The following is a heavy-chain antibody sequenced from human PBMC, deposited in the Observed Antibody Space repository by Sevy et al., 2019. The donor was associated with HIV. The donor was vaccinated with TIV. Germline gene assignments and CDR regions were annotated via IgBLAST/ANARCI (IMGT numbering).Heavy chain of an antibody. CDR3: ARDQGIAAAGTPDAFDI. Sequence: GGSLRLSCAASGLTFDDYGMSWVRQAPGKGLEWVSGINWNGGSTGYADSVKGRFTISRDNAKNSLYLQMNSLRAEDTALYYCARDQGIAAAGTPDAFDIWGQGTMVTVSS. CDR2: INWNGGST. J-gene: IGHJ3*02. V-gene: IGHV3-20*04. D-gene: IGHD6-13*01. CDR1: GLTFDDYG.